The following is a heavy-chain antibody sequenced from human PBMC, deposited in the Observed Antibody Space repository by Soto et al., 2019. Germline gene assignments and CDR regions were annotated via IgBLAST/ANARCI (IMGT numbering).Heavy chain of an antibody. D-gene: IGHD2-2*01. CDR1: SGSISSSNW. J-gene: IGHJ6*03. CDR3: ARGVGGIVVVPAAMPVFYYMDV. Sequence: QVQLQESGPGLVKPSGTLSLTCAVSSGSISSSNWWSWVRQPPGKGLAWIGEIYHSGSTKYNPSLKSRVTISVDKSKNQFSRKLSSVTAADTAVYYCARGVGGIVVVPAAMPVFYYMDVWGKGTTVTVSS. V-gene: IGHV4-4*02. CDR2: IYHSGST.